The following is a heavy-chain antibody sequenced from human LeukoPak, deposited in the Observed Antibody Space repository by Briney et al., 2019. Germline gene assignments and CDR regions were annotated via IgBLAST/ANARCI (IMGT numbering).Heavy chain of an antibody. CDR1: GFTFDDYA. Sequence: PGGSLRLSCAASGFTFDDYAMHWVRQAPGKGLEWVSLISRDGGSTYYGDSVKGRFTISIDNSKNSLYLQMNSLRTEDTALYYCVRRLRYGYGPFDYWGQGSLATVSS. CDR2: ISRDGGST. CDR3: VRRLRYGYGPFDY. J-gene: IGHJ4*02. V-gene: IGHV3-43*02. D-gene: IGHD5-18*01.